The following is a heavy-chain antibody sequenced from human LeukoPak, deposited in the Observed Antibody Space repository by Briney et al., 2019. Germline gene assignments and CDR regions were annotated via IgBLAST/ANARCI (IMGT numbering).Heavy chain of an antibody. CDR1: GFTVSSNY. J-gene: IGHJ4*02. Sequence: GGSLRLSCAASGFTVSSNYMSWVRQAAGKGLEWVSVIYSGGSTYYADSVKGRFTISRDNSKNTLYLQMNSLRVEDSALYYCAKNRMGVYYFDYWGQGTLVTVSP. CDR3: AKNRMGVYYFDY. V-gene: IGHV3-53*01. D-gene: IGHD3-16*01. CDR2: IYSGGST.